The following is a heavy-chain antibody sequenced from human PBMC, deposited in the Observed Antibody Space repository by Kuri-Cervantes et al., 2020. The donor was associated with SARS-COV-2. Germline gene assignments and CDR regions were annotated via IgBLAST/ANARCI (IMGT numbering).Heavy chain of an antibody. CDR2: ISYDGSNK. V-gene: IGHV3-30-3*01. CDR1: GFTFSSYA. D-gene: IGHD3-3*01. CDR3: AKVGLAQNDFWSGYYTG. J-gene: IGHJ4*02. Sequence: GGSLRLSCAASGFTFSSYAMHWVRQAPGKGLEWVAVISYDGSNKYYADSVKGRFTISRDNSKNTVYLQMNSLRVEDTAVYYCAKVGLAQNDFWSGYYTGWGQGTLVTVSS.